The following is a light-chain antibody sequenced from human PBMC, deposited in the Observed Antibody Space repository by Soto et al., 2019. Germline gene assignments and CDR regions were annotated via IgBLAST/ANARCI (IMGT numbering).Light chain of an antibody. CDR3: QHYNSYGT. J-gene: IGKJ1*01. Sequence: IQMTQSPAALSASLGDRASINCRASQSISSWSAWYQQKPRKAPKLLIYKASTLKSGVPSRLSAGGSGTEFTLTIRSLQPEDFATYYYQHYNSYGTFGQGTKVDIK. CDR1: QSISSW. V-gene: IGKV1-5*03. CDR2: KAS.